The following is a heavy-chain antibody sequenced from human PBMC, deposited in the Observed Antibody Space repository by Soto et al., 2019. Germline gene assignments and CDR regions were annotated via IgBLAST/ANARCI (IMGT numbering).Heavy chain of an antibody. V-gene: IGHV1-18*01. CDR1: GYTFTSYG. J-gene: IGHJ6*03. Sequence: QVQLVQSGAEVKKPGASVKVSCKASGYTFTSYGISWVRQAPGQGLEWMGWISAYNGNTNYAQKLQGRVTMTTDTSTSTAYMELRSLRSDDTAVYYCARGRRGVVAATKYYYYMDVWGIGTTVTVSS. CDR3: ARGRRGVVAATKYYYYMDV. CDR2: ISAYNGNT. D-gene: IGHD2-15*01.